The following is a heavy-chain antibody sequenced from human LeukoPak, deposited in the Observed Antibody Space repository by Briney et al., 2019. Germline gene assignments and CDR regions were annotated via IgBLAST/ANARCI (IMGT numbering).Heavy chain of an antibody. CDR1: GGSFSGYY. V-gene: IGHV4-34*01. D-gene: IGHD3-10*01. Sequence: SETLSLTCAVYGGSFSGYYWSWIRQPPGKGLEWIGEINHSGSTNYNPSLKSRVTISVDTSKNQFSLKLSSVTAADTAVYYCCLNYYGSGSYSYYYYMDVWGKGTTVTISS. CDR2: INHSGST. J-gene: IGHJ6*03. CDR3: CLNYYGSGSYSYYYYMDV.